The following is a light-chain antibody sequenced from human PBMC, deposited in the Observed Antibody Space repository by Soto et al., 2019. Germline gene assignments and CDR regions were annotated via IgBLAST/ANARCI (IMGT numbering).Light chain of an antibody. CDR3: QQRSNWPRT. J-gene: IGKJ1*01. Sequence: VVLTQSPATLSLSPVKRATRSCRASKNISSYLIWYQRKTGQAPRLLIYDVSNRATGIPARFSGSGSGTDFTVTISSLEPEDFAVYYCQQRSNWPRTFGQVTKVAIK. V-gene: IGKV3-11*01. CDR1: KNISSY. CDR2: DVS.